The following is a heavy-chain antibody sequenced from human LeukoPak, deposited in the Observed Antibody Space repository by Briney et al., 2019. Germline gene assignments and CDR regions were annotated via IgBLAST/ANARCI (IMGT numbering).Heavy chain of an antibody. V-gene: IGHV4-4*07. CDR3: ARDGAGRNYFDH. J-gene: IGHJ4*02. Sequence: PSETLSFTCIVSGGSISSYYWSWIRQPAGKGLEWIGRINISGNTNYNPSLKSRVTMSLDTSKNQISLNLNSVTAAETAVYYCARDGAGRNYFDHWGQGTLVNVAS. CDR1: GGSISSYY. D-gene: IGHD1-26*01. CDR2: INISGNT.